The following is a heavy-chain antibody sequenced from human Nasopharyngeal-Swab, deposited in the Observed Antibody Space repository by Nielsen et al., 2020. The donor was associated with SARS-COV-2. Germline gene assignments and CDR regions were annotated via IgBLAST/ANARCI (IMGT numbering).Heavy chain of an antibody. D-gene: IGHD3-10*01. CDR3: VHSGVLNYYGSGSYFDY. V-gene: IGHV2-5*01. CDR1: GFSLSTSGVG. CDR2: IYWNDDK. J-gene: IGHJ4*02. Sequence: SGPTLVKPTQTLTLTCTFSGFSLSTSGVGVGWIRQPPGKALEWLALIYWNDDKRYSPSPKSRLTITKDTSKNQVVLTMTNMDPVDTATYYCVHSGVLNYYGSGSYFDYWGQGTLVTVSS.